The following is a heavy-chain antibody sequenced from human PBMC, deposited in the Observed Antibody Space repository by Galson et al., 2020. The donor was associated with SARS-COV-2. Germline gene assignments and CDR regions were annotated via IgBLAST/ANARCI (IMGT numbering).Heavy chain of an antibody. D-gene: IGHD2-15*01. Sequence: GGSLRLSCAASGFTFSSYGIHWVRQAPGKGLEWVAFILYDGTNKYYADSVKGRFTISRDNSKNTLYLQMSSLRAEDTAMYYCARWVAESAHFDYWGQGTLVTVSS. CDR3: ARWVAESAHFDY. V-gene: IGHV3-33*01. CDR1: GFTFSSYG. J-gene: IGHJ4*02. CDR2: ILYDGTNK.